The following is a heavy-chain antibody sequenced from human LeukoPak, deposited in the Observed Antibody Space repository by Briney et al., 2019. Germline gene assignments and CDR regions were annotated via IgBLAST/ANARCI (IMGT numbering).Heavy chain of an antibody. CDR1: GGSFSGYY. D-gene: IGHD3-22*01. Sequence: SEILSLTCAVYGGSFSGYYWSWIRQPPGKGLEWTGEINHSGSTNYNPSLKSRVTISVDTSKNQFSLKLSSVTAADTAVYFCARGILRDYYDSSGFYHRGGVGYWGQGTLVTVSS. J-gene: IGHJ4*02. CDR3: ARGILRDYYDSSGFYHRGGVGY. V-gene: IGHV4-34*01. CDR2: INHSGST.